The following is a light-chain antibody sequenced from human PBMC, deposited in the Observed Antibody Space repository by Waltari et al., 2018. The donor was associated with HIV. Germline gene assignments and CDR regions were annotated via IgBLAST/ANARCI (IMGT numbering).Light chain of an antibody. CDR3: ASFTGDNTVI. CDR1: DSDLGLYNF. V-gene: IGLV2-14*03. Sequence: AVTQPASVSGLPGQATTISCTGDDSDLGLYNFFSWYQQHSGKPPRLILYDVDSRASGVSDRFSGSMSGNTASLTISGLRAEDEGHYYCASFTGDNTVIFGGGTEVTVL. CDR2: DVD. J-gene: IGLJ2*01.